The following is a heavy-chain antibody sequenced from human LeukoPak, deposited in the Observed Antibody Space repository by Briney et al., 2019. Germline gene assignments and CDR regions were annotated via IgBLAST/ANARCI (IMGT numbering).Heavy chain of an antibody. Sequence: GKSLRLSCAASGFTFNNYGMHWVRQAPGKGLEWVAVISYDGRNKHYPDSVKGRFTISRDISTDTLWLQMDSLRAEDTAVYYCARQGENWPFDFWGQGTLVTVSS. CDR2: ISYDGRNK. CDR1: GFTFNNYG. J-gene: IGHJ4*02. V-gene: IGHV3-30*03. CDR3: ARQGENWPFDF. D-gene: IGHD3-16*01.